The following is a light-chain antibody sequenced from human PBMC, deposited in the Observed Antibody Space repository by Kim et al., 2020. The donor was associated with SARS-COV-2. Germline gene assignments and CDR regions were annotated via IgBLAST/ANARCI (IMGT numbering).Light chain of an antibody. J-gene: IGKJ2*01. V-gene: IGKV1-5*01. CDR1: QCISRW. CDR3: QQYDSYSFT. CDR2: DAS. Sequence: DIQMTQSPSTLAASVGDRVTITCRASQCISRWLAWYQNKAGEAPKLLIYDASNLESGVPSRFSGSGSGTEFILTISSLQPDDFATYYCQQYDSYSFTFGKGTKLEI.